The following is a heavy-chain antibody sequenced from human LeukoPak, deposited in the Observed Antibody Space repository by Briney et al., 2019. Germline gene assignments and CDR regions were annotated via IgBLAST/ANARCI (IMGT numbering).Heavy chain of an antibody. CDR1: GGSFSGYY. CDR2: INHSGST. V-gene: IGHV4-34*01. CDR3: ATPLQDAFDI. J-gene: IGHJ3*02. Sequence: SETLSLTCAVYGGSFSGYYWSWIRQPPGKGLEWIGEINHSGSTNYNPSLKSRVTISIDTSKNQFSLKLSSVTAADTAVYYCATPLQDAFDIWGHGTMVTVSS.